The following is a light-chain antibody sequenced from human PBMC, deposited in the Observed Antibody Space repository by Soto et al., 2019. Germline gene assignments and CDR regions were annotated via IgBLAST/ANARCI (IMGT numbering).Light chain of an antibody. CDR1: QTVGNS. V-gene: IGKV3-11*01. CDR2: DAS. Sequence: EIVLTQSPATLSLSPGERATLSCTASQTVGNSLAWYQQKRGQAPRLLINDASNRATGIPGRFSGSGSGTDFTLTISSLEPEDFAVYYCQQRYDWPLTFGGGTKVEIK. CDR3: QQRYDWPLT. J-gene: IGKJ4*01.